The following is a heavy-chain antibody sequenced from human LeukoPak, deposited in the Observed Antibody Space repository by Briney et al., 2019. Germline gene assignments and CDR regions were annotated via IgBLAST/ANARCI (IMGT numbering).Heavy chain of an antibody. V-gene: IGHV1-69*13. D-gene: IGHD4-23*01. CDR2: IIPIFGTA. CDR1: GSTFTGYY. J-gene: IGHJ4*02. CDR3: ARSYGGNFYYFDY. Sequence: SVKVSCKASGSTFTGYYMHWVRQAPGQGLEWMGGIIPIFGTANYAQKFQGRVTITADESTSTAYMELSSLRSEDTAVYYCARSYGGNFYYFDYWGQGTLVTVSS.